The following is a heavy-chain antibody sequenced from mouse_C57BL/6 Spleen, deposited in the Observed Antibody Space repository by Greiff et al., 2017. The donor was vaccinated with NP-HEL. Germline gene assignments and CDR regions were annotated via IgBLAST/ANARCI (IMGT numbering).Heavy chain of an antibody. D-gene: IGHD1-1*01. CDR3: ALSATMFAY. CDR2: INPGSGGT. J-gene: IGHJ3*01. CDR1: GYAFTNYL. Sequence: QVHVKLSGAELVRPGTSVKVSCKASGYAFTNYLIEWVKQRPGQGLEWIGVINPGSGGTNYNEKFKGKATLTADKSSSTAYMQLSSLTSEDSAVYFCALSATMFAYWGQGTLVTVSA. V-gene: IGHV1-54*01.